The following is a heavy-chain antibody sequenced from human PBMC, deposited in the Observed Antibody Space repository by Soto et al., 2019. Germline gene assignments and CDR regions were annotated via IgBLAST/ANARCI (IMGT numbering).Heavy chain of an antibody. J-gene: IGHJ6*02. Sequence: RSLTCTVSGGSISSGDYYWSWIRQPPGKGLEWIGYIYYSGSTYYNPSLKSRVTISVDTSKNQFSLKLSSVTAADTAVYYCARASGAYSGGSYYYYSYYGMDVWGQGXTVTVYS. D-gene: IGHD2-15*01. CDR3: ARASGAYSGGSYYYYSYYGMDV. V-gene: IGHV4-30-4*01. CDR2: IYYSGST. CDR1: GGSISSGDYY.